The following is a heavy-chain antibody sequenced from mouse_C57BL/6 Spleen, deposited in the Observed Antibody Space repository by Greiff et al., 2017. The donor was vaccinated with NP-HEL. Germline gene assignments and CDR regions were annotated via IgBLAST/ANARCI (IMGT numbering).Heavy chain of an antibody. CDR3: GRGTYPTTRDYAMDD. Sequence: VQLQQSGAELVMPGASVKLSCKASGYTFTSYWMHWVKQRPGQGLEWIGEIDPSDSYTNYNQKFKGKSTLTVDKSSSTAYMQLSSLTSEDSAVYDWGRGTYPTTRDYAMDDWGQGTSVTVSS. V-gene: IGHV1-69*01. J-gene: IGHJ4*01. CDR1: GYTFTSYW. CDR2: IDPSDSYT. D-gene: IGHD1-2*01.